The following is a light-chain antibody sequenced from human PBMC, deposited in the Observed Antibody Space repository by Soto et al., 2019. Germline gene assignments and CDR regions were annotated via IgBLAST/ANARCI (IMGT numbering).Light chain of an antibody. CDR2: GAS. CDR1: QSVSNYY. Sequence: EIVLTQSPGTLSLSPGERSNLSCRASQSVSNYYLAWYQQKPGQAPRLLIYGASNRATGIPDRFSGSGSGTDFTLTISRLEPEDFAVYYCQHFGSSGTFGQGTKVDIK. V-gene: IGKV3-20*01. CDR3: QHFGSSGT. J-gene: IGKJ1*01.